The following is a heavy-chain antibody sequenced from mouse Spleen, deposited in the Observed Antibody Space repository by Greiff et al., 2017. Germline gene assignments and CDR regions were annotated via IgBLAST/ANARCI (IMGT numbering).Heavy chain of an antibody. CDR3: ARDRGAMDY. V-gene: IGHV5-9-4*01. CDR2: ISSGGSYT. Sequence: EVQGVESGGGLVKPGGSLKLSCAASGFTFSSYAMSWVRQSPEKRLEWVAEISSGGSYTYYPDTVTGRFTISRDNAKNTLYLEMSSLRSEDTAMYYCARDRGAMDYWGQGTSGTVSS. CDR1: GFTFSSYA. J-gene: IGHJ4*01.